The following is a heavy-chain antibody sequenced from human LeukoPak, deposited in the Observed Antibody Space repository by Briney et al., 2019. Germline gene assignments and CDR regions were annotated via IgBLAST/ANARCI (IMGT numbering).Heavy chain of an antibody. CDR3: SLLAVASPQDY. Sequence: GGSLRLSCAASGFSFSTYEMRWVRQAPGKGLEWVSDISSSGSTVYYADSVKARFTTSRDNANNYLYLQMHSLRAEDTAVYYCSLLAVASPQDYWGQGTLVTVSS. CDR1: GFSFSTYE. D-gene: IGHD6-19*01. CDR2: ISSSGSTV. J-gene: IGHJ4*02. V-gene: IGHV3-48*03.